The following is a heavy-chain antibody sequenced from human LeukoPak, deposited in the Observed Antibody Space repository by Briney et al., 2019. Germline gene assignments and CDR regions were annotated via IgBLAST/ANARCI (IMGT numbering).Heavy chain of an antibody. CDR3: ARSSPPTYDILTGYRYYYYGMDV. CDR1: GFTFSSYD. J-gene: IGHJ6*02. V-gene: IGHV3-13*01. Sequence: GGSLGLSCAASGFTFSSYDMHWVRQGTGNALEWVSAIGTAGDTYYPGSVKGRFTIPRENAKNSLYIQLKILRAADTAVYYCARSSPPTYDILTGYRYYYYGMDVWGQGTTVTVSS. CDR2: IGTAGDT. D-gene: IGHD3-9*01.